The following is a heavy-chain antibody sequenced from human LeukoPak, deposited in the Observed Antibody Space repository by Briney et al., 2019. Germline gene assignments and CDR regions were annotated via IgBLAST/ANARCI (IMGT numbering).Heavy chain of an antibody. Sequence: APETLSLTCTVSGGSISSYYWSWIRQPPGKGLEWIGYIYYSGSTNYNPSLKSRVTISVDTSKNQFSLKLSSVTAADTAVYYCARGTYYDFRYWGQGTLVTVSS. D-gene: IGHD3-3*01. J-gene: IGHJ4*02. CDR2: IYYSGST. CDR1: GGSISSYY. CDR3: ARGTYYDFRY. V-gene: IGHV4-59*01.